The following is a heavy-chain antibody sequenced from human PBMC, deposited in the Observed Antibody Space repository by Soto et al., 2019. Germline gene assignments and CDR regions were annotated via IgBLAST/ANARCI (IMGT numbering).Heavy chain of an antibody. Sequence: TLSLTCTVSGGSISSGGYYWSWIRQHPGKGLEWIGYIYYSGSTYYNPSLKSRVTISVDTSKDKFSLKLSSVTAADTAVYYSARDSRGVALDYWGQGSLVTVSS. CDR1: GGSISSGGYY. J-gene: IGHJ4*02. CDR3: ARDSRGVALDY. CDR2: IYYSGST. V-gene: IGHV4-31*03. D-gene: IGHD3-10*01.